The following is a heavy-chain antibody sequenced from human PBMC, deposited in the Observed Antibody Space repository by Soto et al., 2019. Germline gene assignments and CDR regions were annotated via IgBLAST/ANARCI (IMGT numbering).Heavy chain of an antibody. Sequence: EVQLLESGGGLVQPGGSLRLSCAASGFTFNSYTMAWVRQAPGKGPEWVSSISGSGGSPSYADSVQGRFTISRDNSRNTLSLQMNSLRAEDTATYYCAKARCSGNSCYVPDYWGHGSLVTVSS. V-gene: IGHV3-23*01. CDR2: ISGSGGSP. D-gene: IGHD2-15*01. CDR3: AKARCSGNSCYVPDY. CDR1: GFTFNSYT. J-gene: IGHJ4*01.